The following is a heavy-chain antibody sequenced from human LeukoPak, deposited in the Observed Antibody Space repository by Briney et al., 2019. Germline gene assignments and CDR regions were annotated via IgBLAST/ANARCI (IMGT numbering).Heavy chain of an antibody. CDR1: GGSFSGYY. V-gene: IGHV4-34*01. Sequence: PSETLSLTCAVYGGSFSGYYWSWIRQPPGKGLEWIGEINHSRSTNYNPSLKSRVTISVDTSKNQFSLKLSSVTAADTAVYYCARGKQWLVPNWFDPWGQGTLVTVSS. J-gene: IGHJ5*02. CDR2: INHSRST. CDR3: ARGKQWLVPNWFDP. D-gene: IGHD6-19*01.